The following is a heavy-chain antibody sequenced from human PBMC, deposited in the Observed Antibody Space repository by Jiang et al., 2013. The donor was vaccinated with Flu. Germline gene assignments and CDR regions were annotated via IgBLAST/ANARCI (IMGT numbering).Heavy chain of an antibody. CDR1: GASVSSFY. J-gene: IGHJ5*02. CDR3: ARSASYYDFKWFDP. Sequence: GPGLVKPSETLSLTCTVSGASVSSFYWSWIRQPPGKGLEWIAYTYYSGSTNYNPSLKSRVTISVDTSKNQISLKLNSVTAADTAVYYCARSASYYDFKWFDPWGQGTLVTVSS. D-gene: IGHD3-3*01. V-gene: IGHV4-59*08. CDR2: TYYSGST.